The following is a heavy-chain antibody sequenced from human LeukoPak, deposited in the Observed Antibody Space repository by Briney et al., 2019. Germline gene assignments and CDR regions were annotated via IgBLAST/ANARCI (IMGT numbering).Heavy chain of an antibody. CDR1: GYTFTSYA. Sequence: GASVKVSCKASGYTFTSYAMNWVRQAPGQGLEWMGWINTNTGNPTYAQGFTGRFVFSLDTSVSTAYLQISSLKAEDTAVYYCAKDLPSPYYYDSSGYPGYWGQGTLVTVSS. V-gene: IGHV7-4-1*02. CDR3: AKDLPSPYYYDSSGYPGY. D-gene: IGHD3-22*01. CDR2: INTNTGNP. J-gene: IGHJ4*02.